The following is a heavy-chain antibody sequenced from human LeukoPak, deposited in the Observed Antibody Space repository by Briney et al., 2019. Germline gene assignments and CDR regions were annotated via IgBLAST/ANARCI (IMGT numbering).Heavy chain of an antibody. CDR3: ARDQTAAAGYYYYYYMVV. J-gene: IGHJ6*03. CDR1: GFTFSSYS. V-gene: IGHV3-21*01. D-gene: IGHD6-13*01. Sequence: TGGSLRLSCAASGFTFSSYSMNWVRQAPGKGLEWVSSISSSSSYIYYADSVKGRFTISRDNAKNSLYLQMNSLRAEDTAVYYCARDQTAAAGYYYYYYMVVWGKGTTVTVSS. CDR2: ISSSSSYI.